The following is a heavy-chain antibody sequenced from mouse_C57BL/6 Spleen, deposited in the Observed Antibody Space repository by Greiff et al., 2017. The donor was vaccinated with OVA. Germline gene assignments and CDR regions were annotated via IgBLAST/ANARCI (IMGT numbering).Heavy chain of an antibody. CDR1: GYAFTNYL. CDR2: INPGSGGT. J-gene: IGHJ4*01. V-gene: IGHV1-54*01. Sequence: LVESGAELVRPGTSVKVSCKASGYAFTNYLIEWVKQRPGQGLEWIGVINPGSGGTNYNEKFKGKATLTADKSSSTAYMQLSSLTSEDSAVYFCARRGWGYAMDYWGQGTSVTVSS. D-gene: IGHD3-3*01. CDR3: ARRGWGYAMDY.